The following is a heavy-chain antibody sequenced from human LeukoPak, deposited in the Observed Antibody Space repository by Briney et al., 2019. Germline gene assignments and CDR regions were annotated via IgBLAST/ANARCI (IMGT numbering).Heavy chain of an antibody. CDR1: GFTFSSNY. D-gene: IGHD3-10*01. CDR3: ARENYYGSGSQKVLYYFDY. Sequence: GGSLRLSCAASGFTFSSNYMSWVRQAPGKGLEWVSVIYSGGSTYYADSVKGRFTISRDNSKNTLYLQMNSLRAEDTAVYYCARENYYGSGSQKVLYYFDYWGQGTLVTVSS. V-gene: IGHV3-53*01. CDR2: IYSGGST. J-gene: IGHJ4*02.